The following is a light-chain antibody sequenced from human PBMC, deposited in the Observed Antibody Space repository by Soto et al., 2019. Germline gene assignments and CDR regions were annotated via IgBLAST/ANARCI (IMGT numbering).Light chain of an antibody. J-gene: IGLJ1*01. CDR3: NSFTTSSTYV. CDR2: EVN. V-gene: IGLV2-18*02. CDR1: SSDIGSYNR. Sequence: QSARAQPASESGSPGQSITISCTGTSSDIGSYNRVSWYQQPPGTAPKLIIYEVNNRPSGVPDRFSGSKSGNTASLTISGLQAEDEADYYCNSFTTSSTYVFGTGTKVTVL.